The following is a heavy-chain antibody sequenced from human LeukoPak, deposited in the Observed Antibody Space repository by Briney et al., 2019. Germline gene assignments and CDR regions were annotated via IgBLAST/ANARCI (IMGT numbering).Heavy chain of an antibody. D-gene: IGHD6-13*01. V-gene: IGHV4-61*01. J-gene: IGHJ4*02. CDR2: IFYSGST. CDR3: ARAVDIAAAGGFDY. CDR1: GGSISSGSYY. Sequence: SQTLSLTCTVSGGSISSGSYYWSWIRQPPGKGLEWIGYIFYSGSTNYNPSLKSRVTISVDTSKNQFSLKLSSVTAADTAVYYCARAVDIAAAGGFDYWGQGTLVTVSS.